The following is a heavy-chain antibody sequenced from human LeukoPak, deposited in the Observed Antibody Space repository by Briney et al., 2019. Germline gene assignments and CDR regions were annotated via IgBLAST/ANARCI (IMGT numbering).Heavy chain of an antibody. V-gene: IGHV4-59*01. D-gene: IGHD3-22*01. CDR2: IYYSGST. J-gene: IGHJ4*02. CDR3: ARGYDSSGYYY. Sequence: SETLSLTCTVSGGSISSYYWSWIRQPPGKGLEWIGYIYYSGSTNYNPSLKSRVNISVDTSKNQFSLKLSSVTAADTAVYYCARGYDSSGYYYWGQGTLVTVCS. CDR1: GGSISSYY.